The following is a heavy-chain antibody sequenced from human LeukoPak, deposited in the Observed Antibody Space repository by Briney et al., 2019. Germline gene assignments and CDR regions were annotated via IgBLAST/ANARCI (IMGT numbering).Heavy chain of an antibody. Sequence: GGSLRLSCAASGFTFSSYWMSWVRQAPGNGLEWVANIKQDGSEKYYVDSVKGRFTISRDNAKNSLYLQMNSLRAEDTAVYYCASGIAAAADAFDIWGQGTMVTVSS. CDR3: ASGIAAAADAFDI. CDR2: IKQDGSEK. J-gene: IGHJ3*02. V-gene: IGHV3-7*01. CDR1: GFTFSSYW. D-gene: IGHD6-13*01.